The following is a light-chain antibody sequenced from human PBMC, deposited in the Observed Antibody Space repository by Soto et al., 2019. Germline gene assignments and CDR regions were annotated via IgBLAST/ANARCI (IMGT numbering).Light chain of an antibody. Sequence: DIQMTQSPSSLSASVGDRVTITCQASQDITNYLNWYQQKPGKAPHLLIYDASNLETGVPPRFSGSESGSHFTFTISCLQPEDIATYYCQQYDTLRVTFGPGTKVDIK. V-gene: IGKV1-33*01. CDR1: QDITNY. CDR3: QQYDTLRVT. CDR2: DAS. J-gene: IGKJ3*01.